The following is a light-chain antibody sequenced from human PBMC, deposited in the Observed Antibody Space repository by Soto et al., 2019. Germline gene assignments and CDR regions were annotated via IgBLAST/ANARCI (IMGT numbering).Light chain of an antibody. J-gene: IGLJ3*02. CDR3: SSYTTSSSWV. V-gene: IGLV2-14*03. Sequence: QSALTQPASVSGSPGQSITISCTGTSSDAGYNYVSWYQHHPGKAPKLIIFDVTKRPSGVSNRFSGSQSGNTASLTISGLQAEDEADYYCSSYTTSSSWVFGGGTKLTVL. CDR1: SSDAGYNY. CDR2: DVT.